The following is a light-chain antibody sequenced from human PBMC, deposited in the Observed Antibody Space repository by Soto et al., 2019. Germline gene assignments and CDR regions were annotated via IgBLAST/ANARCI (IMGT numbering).Light chain of an antibody. Sequence: QSVLTQPPSASGTPGQRVTISCSGSSSNIGSNIVNWYQQFPGTAPKLLIFSNSQRPSGVPDRFSGSKSGTSASLAIRGLQSEDEADYYCAAWDDSLNGYVFGTGTQLTVL. CDR2: SNS. CDR3: AAWDDSLNGYV. CDR1: SSNIGSNI. V-gene: IGLV1-44*01. J-gene: IGLJ1*01.